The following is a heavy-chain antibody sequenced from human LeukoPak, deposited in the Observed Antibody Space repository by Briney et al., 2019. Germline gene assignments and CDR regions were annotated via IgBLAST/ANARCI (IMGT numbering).Heavy chain of an antibody. V-gene: IGHV1-69*05. D-gene: IGHD5-12*01. CDR3: ARAELSGYDYRYYMDV. CDR2: IIPIFGTA. CDR1: GGTFSSYA. Sequence: AVKVSCKASGGTFSSYAISWVRQAPGQGLEWMGGIIPIFGTANYAQKFQGRVTITTDESTSTGYMELSSLRSEDTAVYYCARAELSGYDYRYYMDVWGKGTTVTVSS. J-gene: IGHJ6*03.